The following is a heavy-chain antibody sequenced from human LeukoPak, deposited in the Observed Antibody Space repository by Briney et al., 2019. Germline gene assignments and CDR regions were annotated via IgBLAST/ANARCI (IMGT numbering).Heavy chain of an antibody. CDR1: GYLFTTFS. J-gene: IGHJ4*02. D-gene: IGHD3-3*01. CDR3: ARGGYDFWSGSPRDY. CDR2: INAGNGNT. V-gene: IGHV1-3*01. Sequence: GESLKISFKASGYLFTTFSIHWVRPAPGQRLEWMGWINAGNGNTKYSQKFQDRVTITRDTSASTAYMEVSSLRSEDMAVYYCARGGYDFWSGSPRDYWGQGTLVTVSS.